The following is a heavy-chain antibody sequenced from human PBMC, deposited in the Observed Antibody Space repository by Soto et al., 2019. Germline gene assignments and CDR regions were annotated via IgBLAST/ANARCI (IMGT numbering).Heavy chain of an antibody. CDR3: ARIGDYVGNWFDP. D-gene: IGHD4-17*01. CDR2: IYPGDSDT. V-gene: IGHV5-51*01. Sequence: PXXSLKISCKGSGYSFTSYWIVWVRQMPGKGLEWMGIIYPGDSDTRYSPSFQGQVTISADKSISTAYLQWSSLKASDTAMYYCARIGDYVGNWFDPWGQGTLVTVSS. J-gene: IGHJ5*02. CDR1: GYSFTSYW.